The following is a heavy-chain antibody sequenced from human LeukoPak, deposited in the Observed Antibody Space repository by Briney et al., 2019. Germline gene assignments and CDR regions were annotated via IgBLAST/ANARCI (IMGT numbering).Heavy chain of an antibody. Sequence: SETLSLTCAVYGGSFSGYYWSWIRQPPGKGLEWIGEINHSGRTNYNPSLKSRVTISVDTSKNQFSLKLSSVTAADTAVYYCARGYSSSCDYWGQGTLVTVSS. CDR2: INHSGRT. V-gene: IGHV4-34*01. CDR1: GGSFSGYY. CDR3: ARGYSSSCDY. J-gene: IGHJ4*02. D-gene: IGHD6-13*01.